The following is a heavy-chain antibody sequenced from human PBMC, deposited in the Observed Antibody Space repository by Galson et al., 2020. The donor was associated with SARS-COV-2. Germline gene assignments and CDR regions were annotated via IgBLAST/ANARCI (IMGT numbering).Heavy chain of an antibody. V-gene: IGHV3-48*02. Sequence: GASQQISCVASGFTLSNYPMHWVRQAPGKEPQWVSYISNTSSTIYYADSVKGRFTISRDNAKKSLYLQMNSLGDEDTAVYYCARGHSAPFDPWGQGTLGTVSS. CDR2: ISNTSSTI. CDR3: ARGHSAPFDP. J-gene: IGHJ5*02. CDR1: GFTLSNYP.